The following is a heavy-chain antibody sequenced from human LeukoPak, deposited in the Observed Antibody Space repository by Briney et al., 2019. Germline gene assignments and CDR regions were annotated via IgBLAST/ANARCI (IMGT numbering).Heavy chain of an antibody. CDR3: ARDAYYDFWSGDRDYYYMDV. D-gene: IGHD3-3*01. CDR1: GYTFTGYY. CDR2: INPNSGGT. J-gene: IGHJ6*03. V-gene: IGHV1-2*02. Sequence: GASGKVSCKASGYTFTGYYMHWVRQAPGRGLEWMGWINPNSGGTNYAQKFQGRVTMTRDTSISTAYMELSRLRSDDTAVYYCARDAYYDFWSGDRDYYYMDVWGKGTTVTVSS.